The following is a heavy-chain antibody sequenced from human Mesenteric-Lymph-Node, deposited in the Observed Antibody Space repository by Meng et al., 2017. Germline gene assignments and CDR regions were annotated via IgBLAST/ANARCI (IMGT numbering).Heavy chain of an antibody. CDR3: ARMGYYYDSSGYYPVKTSYFDY. J-gene: IGHJ4*02. Sequence: GESLKISCAASGFTVSSNYMSWVRQAPGKGLEWVSVIYSGGSTYYADSVKGRFTISRDNSKNTLYLQMNSLRAEDTAVYYCARMGYYYDSSGYYPVKTSYFDYWGQGTLVTVSS. CDR1: GFTVSSNY. V-gene: IGHV3-66*02. D-gene: IGHD3-22*01. CDR2: IYSGGST.